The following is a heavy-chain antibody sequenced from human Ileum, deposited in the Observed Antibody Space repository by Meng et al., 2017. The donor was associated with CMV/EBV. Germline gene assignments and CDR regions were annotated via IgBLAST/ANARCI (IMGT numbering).Heavy chain of an antibody. CDR1: DSSIYNYY. CDR3: AGDHSLFGMDV. Sequence: SETLSPTCTVSDSSIYNYYWSWIRQPPGKGLEWIAYIFYTGSTNYNPSLKSRVAISVDTSKNQFSLNLSSVTAADAAVYYCAGDHSLFGMDVWGQGTTVTVSS. CDR2: IFYTGST. D-gene: IGHD2-15*01. J-gene: IGHJ6*02. V-gene: IGHV4-59*01.